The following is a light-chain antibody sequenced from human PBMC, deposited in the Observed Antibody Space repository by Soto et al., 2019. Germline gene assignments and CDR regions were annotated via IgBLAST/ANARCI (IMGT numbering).Light chain of an antibody. CDR1: SGHSNYA. J-gene: IGLJ3*02. CDR2: LNNDGSH. CDR3: QTWDTGIRV. Sequence: QPVLTQSPSASASLGASVKLTCTLSSGHSNYAIAWHQQQPEKGPRYLMRLNNDGSHSKGDGIPDRFSGSSSGAKRYLTISSLQSEDEADYYCQTWDTGIRVFGGGTKLTVL. V-gene: IGLV4-69*01.